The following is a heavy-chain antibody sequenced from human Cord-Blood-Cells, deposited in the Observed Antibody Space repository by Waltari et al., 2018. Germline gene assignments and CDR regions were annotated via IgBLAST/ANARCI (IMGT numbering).Heavy chain of an antibody. CDR2: FYYSGGT. J-gene: IGHJ4*02. CDR3: ARRGRDSGSYYFDY. D-gene: IGHD1-26*01. V-gene: IGHV4-39*07. CDR1: GGSISSSSYY. Sequence: QLQLQESGPGLVKPSETLSLTCTVSGGSISSSSYYWGWIRQPPGKGLEWIGRFYYSGGTYFNPALKSRGTISVDTSKNQFSLKLSSVTAADTAVYYCARRGRDSGSYYFDYWGQGTLVTVSS.